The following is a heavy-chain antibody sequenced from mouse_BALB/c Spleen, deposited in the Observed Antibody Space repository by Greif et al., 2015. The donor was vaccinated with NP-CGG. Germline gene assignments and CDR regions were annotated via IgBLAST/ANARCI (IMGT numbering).Heavy chain of an antibody. CDR3: AREGDGPWFAY. J-gene: IGHJ3*01. CDR1: GYTFTNYT. CDR2: VNPSSGYT. V-gene: IGHV1-4*01. D-gene: IGHD3-1*01. Sequence: QVQLQQSGAELARPGASVKMSCKASGYTFTNYTMHWVKQRPGQGLEWIGYVNPSSGYTNYNQKFKDKATVTADKSSSTAYMQLSRLTAEDSAVYYCAREGDGPWFAYWGQGTLVTGSA.